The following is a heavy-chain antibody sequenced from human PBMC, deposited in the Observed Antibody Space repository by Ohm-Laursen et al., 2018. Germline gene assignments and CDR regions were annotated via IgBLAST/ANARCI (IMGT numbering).Heavy chain of an antibody. CDR3: ARVSNYPRKDFQH. CDR1: GFTFSSYW. Sequence: SLRLSCAASGFTFSSYWMHWVRRAPGKGLVWVSRITGDGTGANYADSVKGRFTISRDNAKNSLYLQMNSLRPEDAAVYYCARVSNYPRKDFQHWGQGTLVTVSS. V-gene: IGHV3-74*01. D-gene: IGHD4/OR15-4a*01. J-gene: IGHJ1*01. CDR2: ITGDGTGA.